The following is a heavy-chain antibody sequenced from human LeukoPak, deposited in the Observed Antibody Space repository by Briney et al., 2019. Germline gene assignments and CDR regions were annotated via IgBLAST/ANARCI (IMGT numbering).Heavy chain of an antibody. V-gene: IGHV3-23*01. CDR2: ISGSGGST. Sequence: GGSLRLSCAASGFTVSSNYMSWVRQAPGKGLEWVSAISGSGGSTYYADSVKGRFTISRDNSKNTLYLQMNSLRAEDTAVYYCADLYSSGWHQHWGQGTLVTVSS. D-gene: IGHD6-19*01. CDR1: GFTVSSNY. CDR3: ADLYSSGWHQH. J-gene: IGHJ1*01.